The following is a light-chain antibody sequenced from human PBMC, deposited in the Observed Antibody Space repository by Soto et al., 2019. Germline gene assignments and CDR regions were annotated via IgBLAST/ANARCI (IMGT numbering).Light chain of an antibody. CDR2: GAS. Sequence: VMKLSPATLSVSKGERATLSCRASQSVSSNLAWYQQKPGQAPRLLIYGASTRATGIPARFSGSGSGTEFTLTISSLQSEDFTVYYCQQYNNWPPPFSQVALLAIK. J-gene: IGKJ5*01. V-gene: IGKV3-15*01. CDR1: QSVSSN. CDR3: QQYNNWPPP.